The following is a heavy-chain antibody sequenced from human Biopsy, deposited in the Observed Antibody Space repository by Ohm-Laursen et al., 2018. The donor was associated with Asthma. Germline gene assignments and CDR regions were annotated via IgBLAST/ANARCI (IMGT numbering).Heavy chain of an antibody. J-gene: IGHJ6*02. V-gene: IGHV3-30*04. CDR1: GFTFSSYA. CDR3: ARDVVWFREVGGMDV. CDR2: ISYDGSTK. D-gene: IGHD3-10*01. Sequence: SLRLSCTASGFTFSSYAMHWVRQAPDKGLEWVAVISYDGSTKYSADSVKGRFIVSRDISKNILSLQMNSLRPEDTAVYYCARDVVWFREVGGMDVWGQGTTVTVSS.